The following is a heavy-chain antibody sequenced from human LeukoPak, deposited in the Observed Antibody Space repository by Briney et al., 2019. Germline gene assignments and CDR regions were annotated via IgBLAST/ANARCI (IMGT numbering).Heavy chain of an antibody. Sequence: EASVKVSCKASGYTFTGYYMHWVRQAPGQGLEWMGRIIPILGIANYAQKFQGRVTITADKSTSTAYMELSSLRSEDTAVYYCAKGYSSSWYLGYWGQGTLVTVSS. CDR1: GYTFTGYY. CDR2: IIPILGIA. V-gene: IGHV1-69*02. J-gene: IGHJ4*02. D-gene: IGHD6-13*01. CDR3: AKGYSSSWYLGY.